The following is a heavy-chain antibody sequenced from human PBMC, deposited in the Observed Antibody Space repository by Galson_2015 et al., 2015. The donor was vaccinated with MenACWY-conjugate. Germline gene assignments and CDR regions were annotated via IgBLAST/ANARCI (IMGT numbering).Heavy chain of an antibody. Sequence: SLRLSCAVSGFTFRNYWMTWVRQAPGKGLEWVASIKKDGSEKYYVDSVKGRFTISGDNTKNSMYLEMNSLRAEDTALYYCARGHYGMDVWGQGTTVTASS. CDR3: ARGHYGMDV. CDR2: IKKDGSEK. CDR1: GFTFRNYW. J-gene: IGHJ6*02. V-gene: IGHV3-7*03.